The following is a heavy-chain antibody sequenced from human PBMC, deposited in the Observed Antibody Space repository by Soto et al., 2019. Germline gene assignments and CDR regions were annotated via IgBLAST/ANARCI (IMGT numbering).Heavy chain of an antibody. V-gene: IGHV4-34*01. Sequence: PSETLSLTCAVYGGSFSGYYWSWIRQPPGKGLEWIGEINHSGSTNYNPSLKSRVTISVDTSKNQFSLKLSSVTAADTAVYYCARVTLLEWIYVDYWGQGTLVTVSS. J-gene: IGHJ4*02. CDR2: INHSGST. CDR3: ARVTLLEWIYVDY. CDR1: GGSFSGYY. D-gene: IGHD3-3*01.